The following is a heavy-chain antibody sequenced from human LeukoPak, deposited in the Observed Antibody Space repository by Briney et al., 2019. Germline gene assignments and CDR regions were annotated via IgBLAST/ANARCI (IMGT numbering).Heavy chain of an antibody. CDR1: GFTFSGFW. D-gene: IGHD6-13*01. CDR3: ARDRGYSSSWYYYYYYMDV. CDR2: IKQDASEK. J-gene: IGHJ6*03. V-gene: IGHV3-7*01. Sequence: GGSLRLSCAASGFTFSGFWMSWVRQAPGKGLEWVANIKQDASEKYYVDSVKGRFTISRDNAQNSLYLQMNSLRVEDTAVYYCARDRGYSSSWYYYYYYMDVWGKGTTVTVSS.